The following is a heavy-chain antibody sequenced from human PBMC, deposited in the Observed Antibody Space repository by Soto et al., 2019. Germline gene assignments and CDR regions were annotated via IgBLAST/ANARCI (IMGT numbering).Heavy chain of an antibody. D-gene: IGHD6-6*01. CDR1: GYTFTGYY. Sequence: ASVKVSCKASGYTFTGYYMHWVRQAPGQGLEWMGWINPNSGGTNYAQKFQGWVTMTRDTSISTAYMELSRLRSDDTAVYYCARDGGDSSSSSYYYYMDVGGKGTTVTVSS. J-gene: IGHJ6*03. V-gene: IGHV1-2*04. CDR3: ARDGGDSSSSSYYYYMDV. CDR2: INPNSGGT.